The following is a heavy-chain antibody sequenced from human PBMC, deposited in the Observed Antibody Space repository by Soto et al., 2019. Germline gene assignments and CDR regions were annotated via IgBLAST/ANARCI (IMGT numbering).Heavy chain of an antibody. J-gene: IGHJ4*02. CDR3: AKARDDSIDYYRIGYYFDY. V-gene: IGHV3-23*01. CDR2: LSASGGST. Sequence: GGSLRLSCGASGFTFTDYGMGWFRQAPGKGLEWVSTLSASGGSTYYADSVKGRFTISRDNSKNTVYLQMNSLRAEDTALYYCAKARDDSIDYYRIGYYFDYWGQGTRVTVSS. D-gene: IGHD2-21*02. CDR1: GFTFTDYG.